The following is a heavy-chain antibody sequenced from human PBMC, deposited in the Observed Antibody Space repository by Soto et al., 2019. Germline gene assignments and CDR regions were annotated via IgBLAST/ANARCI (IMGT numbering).Heavy chain of an antibody. CDR3: ARVYFPAAGTVFRRYYFDY. CDR1: GDSVSSNSAA. V-gene: IGHV6-1*01. J-gene: IGHJ4*02. CDR2: TYYRSKWYN. Sequence: PSQTLSLTCAISGDSVSSNSAAWNWIRQSPSRGLEWLGRTYYRSKWYNDYAVSVKSRITLNPDTSKNQFSLQLNSVPPEDTAVYYCARVYFPAAGTVFRRYYFDYWGQGTLVTVSS. D-gene: IGHD6-13*01.